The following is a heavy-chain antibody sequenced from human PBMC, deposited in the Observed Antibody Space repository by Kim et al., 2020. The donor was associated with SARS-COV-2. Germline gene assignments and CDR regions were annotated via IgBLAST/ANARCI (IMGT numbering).Heavy chain of an antibody. CDR3: ATTVVGGVARLGWFDP. CDR1: GYTFTGYY. J-gene: IGHJ5*02. V-gene: IGHV1-2*02. Sequence: ASVKVSCKASGYTFTGYYMHWVRQAPGQGLEWMGWINPNSGGTNYAQKFQGRVTMTRDTSISTAYMELSRLRSDDTAVYYCATTVVGGVARLGWFDPWGQGTLVTVSS. CDR2: INPNSGGT. D-gene: IGHD3-3*01.